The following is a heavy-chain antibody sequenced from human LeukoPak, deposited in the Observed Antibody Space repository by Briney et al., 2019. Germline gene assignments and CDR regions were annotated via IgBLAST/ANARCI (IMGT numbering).Heavy chain of an antibody. Sequence: SEALSLTCTVSGDSISSSSYCWDWIRQPPGKGLEWIGNIYNSANTHYNPSLKTRITMSVDTSKNQFSLKLNSVTAADTGIYYCARHSRSAYTGYENAFDIWGQGTMVTVSS. D-gene: IGHD5-12*01. CDR3: ARHSRSAYTGYENAFDI. CDR2: IYNSANT. V-gene: IGHV4-39*01. CDR1: GDSISSSSYC. J-gene: IGHJ3*02.